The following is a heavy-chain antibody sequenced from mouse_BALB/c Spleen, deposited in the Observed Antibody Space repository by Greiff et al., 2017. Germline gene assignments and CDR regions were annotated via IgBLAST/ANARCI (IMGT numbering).Heavy chain of an antibody. CDR3: AITTVVAKGFDY. Sequence: VQLQQSGAELVKPGASVKLSCTASGFNIKDTYMHWVKQRPEQGLEWIGRIDPANGNTKYDPKFQGKATITADTSSNTAYLQLSSLTSEDTAVYYCAITTVVAKGFDYWGQGTTLTVSS. CDR1: GFNIKDTY. CDR2: IDPANGNT. D-gene: IGHD1-1*01. J-gene: IGHJ2*01. V-gene: IGHV14-3*02.